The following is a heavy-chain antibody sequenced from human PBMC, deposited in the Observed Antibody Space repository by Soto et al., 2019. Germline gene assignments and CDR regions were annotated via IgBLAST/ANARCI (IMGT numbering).Heavy chain of an antibody. V-gene: IGHV3-30-3*01. CDR3: AREVAKQQLRFYYYYGMDV. J-gene: IGHJ6*02. D-gene: IGHD6-13*01. CDR1: GFTFSSYA. Sequence: GGSLRLSCAASGFTFSSYAMHWVRQAPGKGLEWVAVISYDGSNKYYADSVKGRFTISRDNSKNTLYLQMNSLRAEDTAVYYCAREVAKQQLRFYYYYGMDVWGQGTTVTVSS. CDR2: ISYDGSNK.